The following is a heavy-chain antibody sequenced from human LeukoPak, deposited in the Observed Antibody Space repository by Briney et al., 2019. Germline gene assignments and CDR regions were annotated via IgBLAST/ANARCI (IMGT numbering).Heavy chain of an antibody. J-gene: IGHJ4*02. V-gene: IGHV3-7*01. CDR1: GFTFSSYW. CDR3: ANLGSDY. Sequence: GGSLRLSCAASGFTFSSYWMTWVRQAPGRGLEWVANIKEDGDEGFYVDSVKGRFTVSRDNAKNSVYLQLTSLRAEDTAVYYCANLGSDYWGQGTLVTVSS. CDR2: IKEDGDEG.